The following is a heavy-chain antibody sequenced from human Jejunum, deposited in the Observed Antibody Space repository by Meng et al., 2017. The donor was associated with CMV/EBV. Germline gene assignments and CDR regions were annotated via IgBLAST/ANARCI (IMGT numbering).Heavy chain of an antibody. Sequence: SLKISCEVSGFCVGINFLTWVRQAPGKGLEWVSVIYNVGGTYYADSVRGRFTISRDNSKNTLFLQMDSLRAEDTAVYYCARLSDSWGQGTRVTVSS. J-gene: IGHJ4*02. CDR3: ARLSDS. CDR2: IYNVGGT. CDR1: GFCVGINF. V-gene: IGHV3-53*01.